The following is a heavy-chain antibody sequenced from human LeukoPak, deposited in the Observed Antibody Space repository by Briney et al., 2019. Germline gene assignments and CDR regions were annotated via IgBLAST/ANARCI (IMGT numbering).Heavy chain of an antibody. D-gene: IGHD3-9*01. CDR1: GLLFGDYA. V-gene: IGHV3-23*01. CDR3: AKGPYDILTRRAAKYFQH. CDR2: ISGSGDRT. Sequence: PGGSLRLSCTASGLLFGDYAMTWVRQAPGKGLKWVSGISGSGDRTYYADSVKGRFTISRDNSKNTLYLQMNSLRAEDTAVYYCAKGPYDILTRRAAKYFQHWGQGTLVTVSS. J-gene: IGHJ1*01.